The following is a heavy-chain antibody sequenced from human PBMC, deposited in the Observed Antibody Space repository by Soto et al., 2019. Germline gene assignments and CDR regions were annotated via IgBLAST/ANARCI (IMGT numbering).Heavy chain of an antibody. Sequence: AAVKVSCKASGGTFSSYAISWVRQAPGQGLEWMGGIIPIFGTANYAQKFQGRVTITADESTSTAYMELSSLRSEDTAVYYCASQVKSGYCCGMDVWGQGTTVTVSS. CDR1: GGTFSSYA. J-gene: IGHJ6*01. D-gene: IGHD3-3*01. CDR2: IIPIFGTA. V-gene: IGHV1-69*01. CDR3: ASQVKSGYCCGMDV.